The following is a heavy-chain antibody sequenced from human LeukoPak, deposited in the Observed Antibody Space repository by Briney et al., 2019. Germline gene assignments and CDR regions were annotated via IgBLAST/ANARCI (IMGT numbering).Heavy chain of an antibody. V-gene: IGHV1-2*06. CDR2: INPKNGDT. D-gene: IGHD7-27*01. CDR3: ARVPGENRAFDL. Sequence: GASVKVSCKASGYTFTGYYIDWVRQAPGQGLEWMGRINPKNGDTNIAQKSQGGVTMTRDTSINTAYMELSRLTSDDTATYYCARVPGENRAFDLWGQGTMVTVSS. CDR1: GYTFTGYY. J-gene: IGHJ3*01.